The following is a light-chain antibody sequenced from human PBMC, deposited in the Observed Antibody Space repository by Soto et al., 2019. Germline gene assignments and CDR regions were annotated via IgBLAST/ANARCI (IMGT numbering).Light chain of an antibody. V-gene: IGLV2-14*01. CDR1: SSDVGAYNF. J-gene: IGLJ1*01. CDR2: DVT. CDR3: CSYTTSSTFV. Sequence: QSVLTQPASVSGSLGQSITISCSGTSSDVGAYNFVSWYQQYPGKAPKLMIYDVTDRPSGVSNRFSGSKSGNTASLTISGLQAEDEADYYCCSYTTSSTFVFGTGTKLTVL.